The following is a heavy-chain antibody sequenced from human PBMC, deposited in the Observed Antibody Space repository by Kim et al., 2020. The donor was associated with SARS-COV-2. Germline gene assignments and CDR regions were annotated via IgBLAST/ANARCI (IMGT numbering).Heavy chain of an antibody. CDR3: ARGHRTSGYDY. J-gene: IGHJ4*02. D-gene: IGHD2-2*01. CDR2: T. V-gene: IGHV4-34*01. Sequence: TNDHPSLPSRVTLSVDTSNNQFSLRLSAVTAADTAIYYCARGHRTSGYDYWGQGALVTVSS.